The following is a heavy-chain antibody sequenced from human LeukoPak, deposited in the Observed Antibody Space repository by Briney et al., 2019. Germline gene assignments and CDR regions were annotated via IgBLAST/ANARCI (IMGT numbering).Heavy chain of an antibody. CDR2: ISSTSTTI. CDR3: ARGCGLHLSPAPSYYDTRCRYFDD. CDR1: GFTFSDYN. V-gene: IGHV3-48*04. Sequence: GGSLRLSCAASGFTFSDYNMEWVRQAPGRGLEWISYISSTSTTIYYAGSAKGRFTTSRDNAKNSLYLQMNSLRAEDTAVYYCARGCGLHLSPAPSYYDTRCRYFDDWGQGTLVTVSS. J-gene: IGHJ4*02. D-gene: IGHD3-22*01.